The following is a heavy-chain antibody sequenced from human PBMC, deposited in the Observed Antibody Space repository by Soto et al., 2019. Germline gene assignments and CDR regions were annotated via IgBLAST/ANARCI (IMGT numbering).Heavy chain of an antibody. D-gene: IGHD5-18*01. J-gene: IGHJ5*02. Sequence: GTLSLTCAVSGGSISSSNWRSWVRQPPGKGLEWIGEIYHSGNTIYSRSPKSRVTISVDKYKNQCSLKLRSVAAADTAVYSCARGGRGNSGTNWLDPWGQGTLVTVSS. CDR1: GGSISSSNW. CDR3: ARGGRGNSGTNWLDP. CDR2: IYHSGNT. V-gene: IGHV4-4*01.